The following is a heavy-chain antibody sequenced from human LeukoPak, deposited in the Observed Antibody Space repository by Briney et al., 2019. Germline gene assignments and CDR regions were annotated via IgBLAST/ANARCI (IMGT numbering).Heavy chain of an antibody. CDR2: INERATII. J-gene: IGHJ4*02. V-gene: IGHV3-74*01. CDR3: VRDLILVWTPGDDFDH. D-gene: IGHD3-16*01. Sequence: PGGSLRLSCAASGFTFSNYWMHWVRQAPGKGLEWVSRINERATIISYADSVEGRFTISRENARNTLYLQMNSLTAEDTAVYYCVRDLILVWTPGDDFDHWGQGTLATVSS. CDR1: GFTFSNYW.